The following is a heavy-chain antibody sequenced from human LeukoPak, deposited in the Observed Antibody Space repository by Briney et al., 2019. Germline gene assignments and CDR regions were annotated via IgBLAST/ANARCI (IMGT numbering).Heavy chain of an antibody. CDR2: INHSGST. J-gene: IGHJ3*02. CDR3: AREGGYYDSSGYHDAFDI. D-gene: IGHD3-22*01. CDR1: GGSSSGYY. Sequence: PSETLSLTCAVYGGSSSGYYWSWIRQPPGKGLEWIGEINHSGSTNYNPSLKSRVTISVDTSKNQFSLKLSSVTAADTAVYYCAREGGYYDSSGYHDAFDIWGQGTMVTVSS. V-gene: IGHV4-34*01.